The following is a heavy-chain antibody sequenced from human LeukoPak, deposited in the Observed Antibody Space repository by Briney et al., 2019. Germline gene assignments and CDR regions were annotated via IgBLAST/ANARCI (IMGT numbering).Heavy chain of an antibody. CDR3: ARRKPTSGAQYWFDP. J-gene: IGHJ5*02. Sequence: ASVKVSSKASGYTFTSYDINWVRQATGQGLEWMGWMNPNSGNTGYAQEFQGRVTMTRDTSISTAYMELSSLTSEDTAVYYCARRKPTSGAQYWFDPWGQGTLVTVSS. V-gene: IGHV1-8*01. CDR2: MNPNSGNT. CDR1: GYTFTSYD. D-gene: IGHD3-10*01.